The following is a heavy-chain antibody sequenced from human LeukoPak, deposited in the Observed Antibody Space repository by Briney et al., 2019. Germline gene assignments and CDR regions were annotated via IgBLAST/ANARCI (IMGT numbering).Heavy chain of an antibody. CDR1: GDSVSSNSAT. D-gene: IGHD6-19*01. V-gene: IGHV6-1*01. CDR2: TYYTSKYYN. CDR3: ARSITGVDSSGWLRWFDP. Sequence: SQTLSLTCAISGDSVSSNSATWNWIRQSPSRGLEWLGRTYYTSKYYNDYAVSVKSRITINPDTSKNQFSLQLNSVTPEDTAVYYCARSITGVDSSGWLRWFDPWGQGTLVTVSS. J-gene: IGHJ5*02.